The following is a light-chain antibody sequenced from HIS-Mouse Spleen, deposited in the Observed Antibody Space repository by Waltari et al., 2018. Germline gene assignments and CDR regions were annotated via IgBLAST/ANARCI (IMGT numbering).Light chain of an antibody. J-gene: IGLJ3*02. CDR1: SSDVGGYNH. CDR2: DVS. V-gene: IGLV2-14*03. CDR3: SSYTSSSTWV. Sequence: QSALTQPASGSGSPGQSITISCTGTSSDVGGYNHVSWYQQHPGKAPKLMIYDVSNRPSWVSNRFSGSKSGNTASLTISGLQAEDEADYYCSSYTSSSTWVFGGGTKLTVL.